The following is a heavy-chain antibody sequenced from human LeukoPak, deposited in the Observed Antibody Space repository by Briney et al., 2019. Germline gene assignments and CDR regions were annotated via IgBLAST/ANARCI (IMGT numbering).Heavy chain of an antibody. CDR2: IKSDGSST. CDR1: GFTFSNYW. J-gene: IGHJ4*02. Sequence: PGGSLRLSCAASGFTFSNYWMHWVHQAPGKGPVWVSRIKSDGSSTRFADSVQGRFTISRDNGKNTLYLQMNSLRAEDTAVYYCARGGDSSNWYPGYFDYWGQGALVTVSS. V-gene: IGHV3-74*01. CDR3: ARGGDSSNWYPGYFDY. D-gene: IGHD6-13*01.